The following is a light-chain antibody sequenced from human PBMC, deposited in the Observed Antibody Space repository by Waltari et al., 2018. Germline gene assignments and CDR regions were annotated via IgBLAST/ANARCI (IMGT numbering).Light chain of an antibody. J-gene: IGKJ4*01. Sequence: DIQMTQSPSTLSASVGDRVTITCRASQSISSWLAWYQQKPGKAPKLLLYHASSLESGVPSRFSGSGSGTEFTLTISSLQPDDFVTYYCQQYNSYSFVSFGGGTKVEVK. CDR3: QQYNSYSFVS. V-gene: IGKV1-5*01. CDR2: HAS. CDR1: QSISSW.